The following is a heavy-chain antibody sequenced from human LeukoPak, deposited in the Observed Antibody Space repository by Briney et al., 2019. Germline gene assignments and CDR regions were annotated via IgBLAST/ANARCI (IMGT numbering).Heavy chain of an antibody. V-gene: IGHV3-23*01. J-gene: IGHJ6*02. D-gene: IGHD1-20*01. CDR3: AKDDNSPPDYYYSGMDV. CDR1: GFTFSSYA. Sequence: GGSLRLSCAASGFTFSSYAMSWVRQAPGKGLEWVSAISGSGGSTYYADSVKGRFTISRDNSKNTLYLQMNSLRAEDTAVYYWAKDDNSPPDYYYSGMDVCGQGTTVTVSS. CDR2: ISGSGGST.